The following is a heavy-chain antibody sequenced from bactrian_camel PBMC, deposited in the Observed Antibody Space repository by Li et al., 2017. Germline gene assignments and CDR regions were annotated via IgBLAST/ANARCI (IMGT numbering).Heavy chain of an antibody. CDR2: MYTDGSKI. D-gene: IGHD5*01. CDR1: GYTYKWQC. V-gene: IGHV3S54*01. CDR3: AAQFSRRLGGTWGPILLSNEYDY. J-gene: IGHJ4*01. Sequence: HVQLVESGGGSVQAGGSLRVSCAASGYTYKWQCMGWFRQAPGKERELVAFMYTDGSKIFYADLAKGRFTISQDNANNTLHLHMNNLKAEDTGMRYCAAQFSRRLGGTWGPILLSNEYDYWGQGTQVTVS.